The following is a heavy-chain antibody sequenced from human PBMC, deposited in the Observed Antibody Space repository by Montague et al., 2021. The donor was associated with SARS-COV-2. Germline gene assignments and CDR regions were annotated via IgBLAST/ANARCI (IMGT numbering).Heavy chain of an antibody. CDR2: IYDSGST. V-gene: IGHV4-59*01. CDR3: ARGIWYAN. Sequence: SETLSLTCTVSGASISPYYWNWSRQSPGKGLEWIGDIYDSGSTTYNPSPASRVTISVDTSKNQFSLRLSSVTAADTAVYYCARGIWYANWGQGILVTVSS. J-gene: IGHJ4*02. D-gene: IGHD6-13*01. CDR1: GASISPYY.